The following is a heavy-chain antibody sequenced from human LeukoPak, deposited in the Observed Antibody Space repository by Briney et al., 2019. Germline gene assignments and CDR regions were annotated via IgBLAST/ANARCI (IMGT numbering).Heavy chain of an antibody. CDR2: ISGSGGST. Sequence: GGSLRLPCAASGLTFSSYAMSWVRQAPGKGLEWVSAISGSGGSTYYADSVKGRFTISRDNSKNTLYLQMNSLRAEDTAVYYCAKDPTVLLWFGELTNPFDPWGQGTLVTVSS. D-gene: IGHD3-10*01. V-gene: IGHV3-23*01. CDR1: GLTFSSYA. CDR3: AKDPTVLLWFGELTNPFDP. J-gene: IGHJ5*02.